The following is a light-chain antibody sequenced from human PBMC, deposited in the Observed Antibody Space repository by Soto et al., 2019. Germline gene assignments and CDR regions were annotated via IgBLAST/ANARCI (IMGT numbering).Light chain of an antibody. CDR2: GAS. CDR3: HQCYSSRT. CDR1: QSLTSSY. Sequence: EIVLTQSPGTLSLSPGERANLSCRASQSLTSSYLAWYQQKPGQAPRLLIYGASSRATGIPDRFSGSGSGTDFTLTISRLEPEDFAVYYCHQCYSSRTFGQGTKVDIK. V-gene: IGKV3-20*01. J-gene: IGKJ1*01.